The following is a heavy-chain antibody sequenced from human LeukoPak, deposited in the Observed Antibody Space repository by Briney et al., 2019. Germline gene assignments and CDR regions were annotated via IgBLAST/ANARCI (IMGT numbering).Heavy chain of an antibody. CDR3: AARPWGMDV. J-gene: IGHJ6*02. CDR2: MNPNSGNT. CDR1: GYTFTSYG. Sequence: EASVKVSCKASGYTFTSYGISWVRQAPGQGLEWMGWMNPNSGNTGYAQKFQGRVTMTRNTSISTAYMELSSLRSEDTAVYYCAARPWGMDVWGQGTTVTVSS. V-gene: IGHV1-8*02. D-gene: IGHD6-6*01.